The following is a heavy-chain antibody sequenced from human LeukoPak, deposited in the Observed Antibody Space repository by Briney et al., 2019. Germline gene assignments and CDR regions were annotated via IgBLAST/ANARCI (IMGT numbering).Heavy chain of an antibody. CDR3: ARFFSGVGDY. Sequence: SETLSLTCTVSGGSISGYFWSWIRQPPGEGLEWIGFLHYTGTTNYNPSLRSRLTISVDTSKDQFSLKLSFVTAADTAMYYCARFFSGVGDYWGQGTLVTVSS. V-gene: IGHV4-59*01. J-gene: IGHJ4*02. CDR2: LHYTGTT. D-gene: IGHD1-26*01. CDR1: GGSISGYF.